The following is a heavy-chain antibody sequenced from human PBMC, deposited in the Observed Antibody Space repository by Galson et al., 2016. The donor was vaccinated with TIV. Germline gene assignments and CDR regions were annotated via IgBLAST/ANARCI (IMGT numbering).Heavy chain of an antibody. Sequence: SLRLSCAASGFIFSSYWMSWVRQAPGKGLEWVANINQPGGEKYYGDSVKGRVTISRDNSKNTLYLQMNSLTTEDTAVYFCARDVHWYFDLWGRGTLVTVSS. CDR1: GFIFSSYW. J-gene: IGHJ2*01. CDR2: INQPGGEK. CDR3: ARDVHWYFDL. V-gene: IGHV3-7*01.